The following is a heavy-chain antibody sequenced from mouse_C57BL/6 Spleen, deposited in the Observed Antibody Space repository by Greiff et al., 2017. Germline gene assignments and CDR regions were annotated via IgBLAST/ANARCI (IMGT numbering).Heavy chain of an antibody. J-gene: IGHJ4*01. CDR3: PRNEDQSSGYVGYAMDY. Sequence: LQESGAELVKPGASVKLSCKASGYTFTEYTIHWVKQRSGQGLAWIGWFYPGSGSIKYNEKFKDKATLTADKSSSTVYMELSRLTSEDSAVYFCPRNEDQSSGYVGYAMDYWDQGTSVTVSS. CDR1: GYTFTEYT. D-gene: IGHD3-2*02. V-gene: IGHV1-62-2*01. CDR2: FYPGSGSI.